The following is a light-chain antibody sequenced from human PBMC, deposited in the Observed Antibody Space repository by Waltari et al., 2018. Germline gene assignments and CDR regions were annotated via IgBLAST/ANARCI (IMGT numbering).Light chain of an antibody. J-gene: IGKJ1*01. V-gene: IGKV1-5*01. CDR1: QSISSW. CDR3: QQYNSYSPRT. CDR2: DAS. Sequence: DIQMTQSPSTLSASVGDRVTITCLASQSISSWLAWYPQKPGKAPKLLIYDASSLESGVPSRFSGSGSGTEFTLTISSLQPDDFATYYCQQYNSYSPRTFGQGTKVEIK.